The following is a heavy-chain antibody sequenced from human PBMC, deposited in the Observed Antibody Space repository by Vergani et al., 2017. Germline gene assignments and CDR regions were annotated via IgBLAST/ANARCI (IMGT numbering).Heavy chain of an antibody. J-gene: IGHJ4*02. CDR2: IYHSGST. V-gene: IGHV4-4*02. D-gene: IGHD6-19*01. CDR3: ARVSVSSSGWYTSDY. CDR1: GGSISSSNW. Sequence: QVQLQESGPGLVKPSGTLSLTCAVSGGSISSSNWWSWVRQPPGKGLEWIGEIYHSGSTNYNPSLKSRVTISVDKSKNQFSLKLSSVNAAATAVYYCARVSVSSSGWYTSDYWGQGTLVTVSA.